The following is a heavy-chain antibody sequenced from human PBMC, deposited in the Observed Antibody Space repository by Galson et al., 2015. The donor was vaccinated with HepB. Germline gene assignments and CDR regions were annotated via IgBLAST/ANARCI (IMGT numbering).Heavy chain of an antibody. D-gene: IGHD1-20*01. CDR2: ISAFNGDT. J-gene: IGHJ4*02. CDR3: AGDTVQTGITGSMMFDH. Sequence: QSGAEVKKPGASATVSCKASGYTFSNYGFSWVRQAPGQGLEWMGWISAFNGDTSYSQNFQGRVTMTTDTSTSMAYMELRGLRSDDTAVYYCAGDTVQTGITGSMMFDHWGQGTLVTVSS. CDR1: GYTFSNYG. V-gene: IGHV1-18*01.